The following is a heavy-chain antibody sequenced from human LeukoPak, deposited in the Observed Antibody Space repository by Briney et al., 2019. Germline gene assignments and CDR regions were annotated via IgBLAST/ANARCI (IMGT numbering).Heavy chain of an antibody. Sequence: TGGSLRLSCAASGFTFSSYWMSWVRQAPGKGLEWVANIKQDGSEKYYVDSVKGRFTISRDNAKNLLYLQMNSLRAEDTAVYYCARAGRGIAARREGYYYYYMDVWGKGTTVTVSS. D-gene: IGHD6-6*01. CDR2: IKQDGSEK. V-gene: IGHV3-7*01. J-gene: IGHJ6*03. CDR3: ARAGRGIAARREGYYYYYMDV. CDR1: GFTFSSYW.